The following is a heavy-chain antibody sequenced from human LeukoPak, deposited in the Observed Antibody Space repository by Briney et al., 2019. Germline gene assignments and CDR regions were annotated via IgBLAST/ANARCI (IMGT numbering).Heavy chain of an antibody. Sequence: ASVKVSCKASGGTFSSYAISWVRQAPGQGLEWMGGIIPIFGTANYAQKFQGRVTITADESTSTAYMELSSLRSEDTAVYYCARLGVYCSSTSCPFDYWGQGTLVTVSS. CDR2: IIPIFGTA. D-gene: IGHD2-2*01. CDR3: ARLGVYCSSTSCPFDY. CDR1: GGTFSSYA. V-gene: IGHV1-69*01. J-gene: IGHJ4*02.